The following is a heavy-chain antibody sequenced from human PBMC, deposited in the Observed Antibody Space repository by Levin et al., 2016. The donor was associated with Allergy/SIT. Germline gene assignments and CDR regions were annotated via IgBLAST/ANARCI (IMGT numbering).Heavy chain of an antibody. D-gene: IGHD1-7*01. CDR3: ASGLKYPNWNYGKSAFDI. V-gene: IGHV4-39*07. Sequence: RQAPGKGLEWIGSIYYSGSTYYNPSLKSRVTISVDTSKNQFSLKLSSVTAADTAVYYCASGLKYPNWNYGKSAFDIWGQGTMVTVSS. CDR2: IYYSGST. J-gene: IGHJ3*02.